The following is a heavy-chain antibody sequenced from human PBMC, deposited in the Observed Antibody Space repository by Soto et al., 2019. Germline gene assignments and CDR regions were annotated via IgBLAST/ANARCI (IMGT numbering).Heavy chain of an antibody. CDR3: VRDFCVGDVCYLRTPSD. D-gene: IGHD2-21*02. J-gene: IGHJ4*02. CDR2: INHSGST. Sequence: PSETLSLTCAVYGGSFSGYYWSWIRQPPGKGLEWIGEINHSGSTNYNPSLKSRVTISVDTSKNQFSLKLSSVTAADTAVYYCVRDFCVGDVCYLRTPSDWGQGTLVTVSS. CDR1: GGSFSGYY. V-gene: IGHV4-34*01.